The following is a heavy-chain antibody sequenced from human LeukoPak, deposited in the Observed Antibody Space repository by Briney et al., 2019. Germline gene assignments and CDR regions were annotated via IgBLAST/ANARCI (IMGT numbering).Heavy chain of an antibody. J-gene: IGHJ5*02. D-gene: IGHD6-13*01. V-gene: IGHV1-18*01. CDR2: ISAYNGNT. CDR1: GYTFTSYG. CDR3: AREGGGNSVIAAAGTRWSDP. Sequence: ASVKVSCKASGYTFTSYGISWVRQAPGQGLEWMGWISAYNGNTNYAQKLQGRVTITTDESTSTAYMELSSLRSEDTAVYYCAREGGGNSVIAAAGTRWSDPWGQGTLVTVSS.